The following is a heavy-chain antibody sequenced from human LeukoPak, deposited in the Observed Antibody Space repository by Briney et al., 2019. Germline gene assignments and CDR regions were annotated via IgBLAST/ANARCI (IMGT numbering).Heavy chain of an antibody. Sequence: GGSLRLSCAASAFTFSNNWMYWVRQAPGKGLVWVSRINNDGRTTSYAASVKGRFTISRDNAKSTLYLQMNSLRAEDTAVYFCARGDYVWGTYHYTLDYWGQGTLVTVSS. V-gene: IGHV3-74*01. CDR1: AFTFSNNW. CDR2: INNDGRTT. D-gene: IGHD3-16*02. J-gene: IGHJ4*02. CDR3: ARGDYVWGTYHYTLDY.